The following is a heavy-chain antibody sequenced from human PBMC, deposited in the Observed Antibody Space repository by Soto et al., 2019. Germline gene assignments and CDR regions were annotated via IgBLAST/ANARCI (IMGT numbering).Heavy chain of an antibody. D-gene: IGHD3-22*01. CDR3: ARIPPYDSSGYYYVGRGYYYGMDV. J-gene: IGHJ6*02. V-gene: IGHV2-26*01. Sequence: QVTLKESGPVLVKPTETLTLTCTVSGFSLSNARMGVSWIRQPPGKALEWLAHIFSNDEKSYSTSLKSRLTISKDTSKSQVVLTMTNMDPVDTATYYCARIPPYDSSGYYYVGRGYYYGMDVWGQGTTVTVSS. CDR1: GFSLSNARMG. CDR2: IFSNDEK.